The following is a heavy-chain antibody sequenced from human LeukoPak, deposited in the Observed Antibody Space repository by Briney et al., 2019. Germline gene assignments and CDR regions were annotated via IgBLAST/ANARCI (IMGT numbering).Heavy chain of an antibody. CDR3: ATPSRTFTGFFDL. V-gene: IGHV4-59*01. CDR2: IFYSGST. D-gene: IGHD3-16*01. Sequence: SETLSLTCTVSGGSISGYYWSWIRQPPGKGLEWIGYIFYSGSTNYNPSLKSRVTISAATSNNQFSLKLSSVTAADTAVYYCATPSRTFTGFFDLWGRGTLVTVSS. J-gene: IGHJ2*01. CDR1: GGSISGYY.